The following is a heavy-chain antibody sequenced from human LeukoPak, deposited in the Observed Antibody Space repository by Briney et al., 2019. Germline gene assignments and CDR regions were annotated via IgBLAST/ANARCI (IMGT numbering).Heavy chain of an antibody. CDR2: IYSGGST. J-gene: IGHJ4*02. D-gene: IGHD3-9*01. Sequence: PGGSLRLSCAASGLTVSSNYMSWVRQAPGKGLEWVSVIYSGGSTYYADSVKGRFTISRHNSKNTLYLQMNSLRAEDTAVYYCAREADYDILTGYFGYFDYWGQGTLVTVSS. V-gene: IGHV3-53*04. CDR3: AREADYDILTGYFGYFDY. CDR1: GLTVSSNY.